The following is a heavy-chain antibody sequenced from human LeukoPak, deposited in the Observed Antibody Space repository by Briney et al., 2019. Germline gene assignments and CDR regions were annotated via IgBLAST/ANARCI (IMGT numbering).Heavy chain of an antibody. Sequence: ASVRVSCKVSGYTLTELSMHWVRQAPGKGLEWMGGFDPEDGETIYAQKFQGRVTMTEDTSTDTAYMELSSLRSEDTAVYYCATEDWNDVGIDYWGQGTLVTVSS. CDR2: FDPEDGET. D-gene: IGHD1-1*01. CDR1: GYTLTELS. V-gene: IGHV1-24*01. CDR3: ATEDWNDVGIDY. J-gene: IGHJ4*02.